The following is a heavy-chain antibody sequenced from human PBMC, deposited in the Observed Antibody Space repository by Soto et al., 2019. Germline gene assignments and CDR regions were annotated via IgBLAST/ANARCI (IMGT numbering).Heavy chain of an antibody. CDR2: VIPILGVT. J-gene: IGHJ4*02. CDR3: ARDGDGLLEY. Sequence: QVQLVQSGAEVKKPGSSVKVSCKASGGTFSTYSVSWVRQAPGQGLEWMGRVIPILGVTHYAQKFQGRVTIAADKSTGTAYMEVSSLTSDDTAVYYCARDGDGLLEYWGQGTLVTVSS. CDR1: GGTFSTYS. V-gene: IGHV1-69*08. D-gene: IGHD5-12*01.